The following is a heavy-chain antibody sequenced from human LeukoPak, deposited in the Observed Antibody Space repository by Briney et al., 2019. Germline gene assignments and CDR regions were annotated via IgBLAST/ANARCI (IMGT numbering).Heavy chain of an antibody. Sequence: SVKVSCKASGGTFSSYAITWVRQAPGQGREGMGGIIPIFGTANYAQKFQGRVTITTDESTSTAYMELNSLRAEDTAVYYCAKSGFDYWGQGTLVTVSS. CDR3: AKSGFDY. J-gene: IGHJ4*02. D-gene: IGHD6-25*01. CDR2: IIPIFGTA. CDR1: GGTFSSYA. V-gene: IGHV1-69*05.